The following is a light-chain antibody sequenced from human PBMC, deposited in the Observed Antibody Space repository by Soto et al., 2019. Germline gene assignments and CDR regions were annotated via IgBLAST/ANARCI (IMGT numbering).Light chain of an antibody. V-gene: IGKV1-33*01. CDR3: EQYESLFT. J-gene: IGKJ3*01. Sequence: DIQMTQSPSSLSASVGDRVTITCQASQDIRKYLNWYQQKPGKAPKLLIYDASTLETGVPPRFSGSGSGTDFSLNINRLQPEDFATYYCEQYESLFTFGRGTKVDMK. CDR2: DAS. CDR1: QDIRKY.